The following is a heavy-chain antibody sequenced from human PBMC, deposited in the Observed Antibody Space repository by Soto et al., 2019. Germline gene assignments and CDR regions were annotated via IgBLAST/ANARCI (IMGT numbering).Heavy chain of an antibody. J-gene: IGHJ4*02. D-gene: IGHD5-12*01. CDR2: IYYSGST. CDR3: ARELRWLQYGYFDY. Sequence: PSETLSLTCTVSGGSISSGGYYWSWIRQHPGKGLEWIGYIYYSGSTYYNPSLKSRVTISVDTSKNQFSLKLSSVTAADTAVYYCARELRWLQYGYFDYWGQGTLVPVSS. V-gene: IGHV4-31*03. CDR1: GGSISSGGYY.